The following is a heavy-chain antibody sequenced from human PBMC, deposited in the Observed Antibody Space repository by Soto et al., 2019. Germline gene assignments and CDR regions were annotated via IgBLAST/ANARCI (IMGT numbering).Heavy chain of an antibody. V-gene: IGHV3-30*18. D-gene: IGHD6-13*01. J-gene: IGHJ6*02. CDR2: ISYDGSNK. Sequence: GGSLRLSCAASGFTFSSYGMHWVRQAPGKGLEWVAVISYDGSNKYYADSVKGRFTISRDNSKSTLYLQMNSLRAEDTAVYYCAKDSSSWYYYYYYGMDVWGQGTTVTVSS. CDR1: GFTFSSYG. CDR3: AKDSSSWYYYYYYGMDV.